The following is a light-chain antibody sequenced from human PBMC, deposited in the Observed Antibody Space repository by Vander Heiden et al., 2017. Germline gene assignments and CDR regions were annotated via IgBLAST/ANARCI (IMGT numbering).Light chain of an antibody. V-gene: IGLV1-40*01. Sequence: QPGRTQPPSVAGAPGQGVPVPRPGSGSNIWAGYDVHCYQQLPGTAPNLLIYGNRNRPSGVPDRFSGSKSGTSASLAITGLQAEDEADYYCQSYDSSLSGVVFGGGTKLTVL. CDR3: QSYDSSLSGVV. CDR1: GSNIWAGYD. CDR2: GNR. J-gene: IGLJ2*01.